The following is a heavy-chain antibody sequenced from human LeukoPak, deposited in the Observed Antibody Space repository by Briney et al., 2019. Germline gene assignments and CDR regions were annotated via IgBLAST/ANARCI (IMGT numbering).Heavy chain of an antibody. D-gene: IGHD6-25*01. J-gene: IGHJ4*02. CDR2: IDYGGST. CDR3: ARDLAAGAGYFDY. V-gene: IGHV4-31*03. Sequence: SETLSLTCTVSGGSISSGAYYWSWIRQHPGKGLEWFGYIDYGGSTYYSPSLKSRIIISVDTSKTQFSLKLSSVTAADTAVYYCARDLAAGAGYFDYWGQGTLVTVSS. CDR1: GGSISSGAYY.